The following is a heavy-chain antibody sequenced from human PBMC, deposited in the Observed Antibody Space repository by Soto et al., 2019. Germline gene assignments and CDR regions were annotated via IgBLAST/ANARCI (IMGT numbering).Heavy chain of an antibody. Sequence: QVPLMQSGTEVKKPGASVKVSCKASGYTFANYGISWVRQAPGQGLEWMGWISGNNGATNYAPKIQGRVTLTLDTAPDTSYMDLRRLRTDATAADFCARDPKAFRINGNWVDSWRQGTLVNVSS. J-gene: IGHJ5*01. V-gene: IGHV1-18*04. CDR2: ISGNNGAT. CDR3: ARDPKAFRINGNWVDS. CDR1: GYTFANYG.